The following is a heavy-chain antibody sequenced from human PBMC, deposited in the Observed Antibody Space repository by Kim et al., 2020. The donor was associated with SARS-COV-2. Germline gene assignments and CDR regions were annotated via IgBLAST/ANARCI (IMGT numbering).Heavy chain of an antibody. D-gene: IGHD3-22*01. CDR2: IIPIFGTA. CDR3: ARGDYYYDSSGYYDQRSFDY. V-gene: IGHV1-69*13. Sequence: SVKVSCKASGGTFSSYAISWVRQAPGQGLEWMGGIIPIFGTANYAQKFQGRVTITADESTSTAYMELSSLRSEDTAVYYCARGDYYYDSSGYYDQRSFDYWGQGTLVTVSS. CDR1: GGTFSSYA. J-gene: IGHJ4*02.